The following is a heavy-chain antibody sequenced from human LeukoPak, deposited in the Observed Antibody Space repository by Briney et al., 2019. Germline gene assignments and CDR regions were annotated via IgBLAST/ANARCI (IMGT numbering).Heavy chain of an antibody. Sequence: PGGSLRLSCAVSGFTFSDYGFHWVRQAPGKGLEWVAVTRFDGNIKQYADSVKGRFTISRDDSKNTLYLQMNFLKSEDTAVYYCARGGGTRQYYFDYWGQGTLVTVSS. V-gene: IGHV3-33*01. D-gene: IGHD1-1*01. CDR1: GFTFSDYG. CDR3: ARGGGTRQYYFDY. CDR2: TRFDGNIK. J-gene: IGHJ4*02.